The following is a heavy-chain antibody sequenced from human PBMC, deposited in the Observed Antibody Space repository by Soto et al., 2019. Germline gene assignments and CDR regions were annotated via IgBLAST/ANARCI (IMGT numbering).Heavy chain of an antibody. J-gene: IGHJ6*02. D-gene: IGHD5-12*01. CDR2: IYYSGST. Sequence: ETQSLTLPVPGYSLRRYYGTWIRPPPGKGLELIGYIYYSGSTRYNPSLKSRVTISVDMSKNQFSLKLSSVIAADTAVYYCARAYGGFDNGLDVWGQGNAVNVS. CDR1: GYSLRRYY. V-gene: IGHV4-59*01. CDR3: ARAYGGFDNGLDV.